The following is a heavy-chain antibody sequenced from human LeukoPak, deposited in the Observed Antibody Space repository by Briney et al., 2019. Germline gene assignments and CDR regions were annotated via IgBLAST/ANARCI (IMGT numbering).Heavy chain of an antibody. CDR2: ISSSSSYI. Sequence: GGSLRLSCAASGFTFSSYSMNWVRQAPGKGLEWVSSISSSSSYIYYADSVKGRFTISRDNAKNSLYLQMNSLRAEDTAVYYCARVQDGGGPHDYWGQGTLVTVSS. CDR3: ARVQDGGGPHDY. CDR1: GFTFSSYS. D-gene: IGHD3-10*01. V-gene: IGHV3-21*01. J-gene: IGHJ4*02.